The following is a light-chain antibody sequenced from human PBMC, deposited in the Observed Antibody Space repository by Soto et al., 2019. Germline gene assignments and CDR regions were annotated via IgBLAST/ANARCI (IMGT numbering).Light chain of an antibody. CDR1: QSISSY. CDR2: AAS. J-gene: IGKJ1*01. V-gene: IGKV1-39*02. Sequence: DIQMTQSPSSLSASVGDRVTITCRASQSISSYLNWYQQKPGKAPKLLIYAASSLQSGVPSRFSGSGSGTDFTLTISRLEPEDFAVYYCQRYGSSPTLGQGTKVDIK. CDR3: QRYGSSPT.